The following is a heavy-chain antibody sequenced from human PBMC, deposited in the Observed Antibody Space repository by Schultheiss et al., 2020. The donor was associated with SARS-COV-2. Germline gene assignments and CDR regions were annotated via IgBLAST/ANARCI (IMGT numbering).Heavy chain of an antibody. D-gene: IGHD4-17*01. CDR2: IYTSGST. V-gene: IGHV4-4*07. J-gene: IGHJ4*02. CDR3: ARDFRDYGSFDY. CDR1: GGSFSGYY. Sequence: SQTLSLTCAVYGGSFSGYYWSWIRQPAGKGLEWIGRIYTSGSTNYNPSLKSRVTMSVDTSKNQFSLKLSSVTAADTAVYYCARDFRDYGSFDYWGQGTLVTVSS.